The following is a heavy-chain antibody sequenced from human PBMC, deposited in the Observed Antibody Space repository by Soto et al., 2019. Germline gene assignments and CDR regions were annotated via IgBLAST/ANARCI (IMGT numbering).Heavy chain of an antibody. CDR3: ARVDTAMEWYFDL. Sequence: QVQLVESGGGVVQPGRSLRLSCAASGFTFSSYGMHWVRQAPGKGLEGVAVIWYDGSNKYYADSVKGRFTISRDNSKNTLYLQMNSLRAEDTAVYYCARVDTAMEWYFDLWGRGTLVTVSS. D-gene: IGHD5-18*01. CDR1: GFTFSSYG. V-gene: IGHV3-33*01. CDR2: IWYDGSNK. J-gene: IGHJ2*01.